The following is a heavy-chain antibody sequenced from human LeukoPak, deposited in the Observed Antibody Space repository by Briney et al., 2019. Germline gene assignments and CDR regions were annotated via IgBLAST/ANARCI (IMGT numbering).Heavy chain of an antibody. CDR2: IYSSGST. CDR3: ARAGRGTLRYFDWLLSFDY. V-gene: IGHV4-39*07. Sequence: PSETLSLTCRVSGASINSGSNYWGWIRQPPGKTLEWIGSIYSSGSTYYNPSLKSRVIIMIDTPKNHFSLTLSSVTAADTAVYYCARAGRGTLRYFDWLLSFDYWGQGTLVTVSS. D-gene: IGHD3-9*01. CDR1: GASINSGSNY. J-gene: IGHJ4*02.